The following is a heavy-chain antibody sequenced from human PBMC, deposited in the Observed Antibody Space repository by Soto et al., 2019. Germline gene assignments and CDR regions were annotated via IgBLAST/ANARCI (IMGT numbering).Heavy chain of an antibody. CDR1: GFTFSSYS. Sequence: PGGSLRLSCAASGFTFSSYSMNWVRQAPGKGLEWVSYISSSSSTIYYADSVKGRFTISRDNAKNSLYLQMNSLRDEDTAVYYCARDQLLSPHYYYGMDVWGQGTTVTVSS. J-gene: IGHJ6*02. V-gene: IGHV3-48*02. D-gene: IGHD2-2*01. CDR3: ARDQLLSPHYYYGMDV. CDR2: ISSSSSTI.